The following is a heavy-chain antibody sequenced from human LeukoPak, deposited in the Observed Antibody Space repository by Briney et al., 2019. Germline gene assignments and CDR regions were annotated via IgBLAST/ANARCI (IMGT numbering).Heavy chain of an antibody. CDR2: ISASSGST. CDR3: AKGAQYDFWSGYTLEYFDV. V-gene: IGHV3-23*01. J-gene: IGHJ4*02. D-gene: IGHD3-3*01. Sequence: GGSLRLSCAASVTLDNYAMSWVRQAPGKGLEWVSFISASSGSTHYADSVKGRFTISRDNSKNTLYLQINSLRAEDTATYYCAKGAQYDFWSGYTLEYFDVWGKGTLVTVSS. CDR1: VTLDNYA.